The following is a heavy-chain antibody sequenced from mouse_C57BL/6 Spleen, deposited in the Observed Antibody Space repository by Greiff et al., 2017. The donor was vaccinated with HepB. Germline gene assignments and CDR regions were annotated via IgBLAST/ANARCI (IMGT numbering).Heavy chain of an antibody. V-gene: IGHV1-15*01. D-gene: IGHD1-1*02. J-gene: IGHJ4*01. CDR1: GYTFTDYE. CDR3: ARGGGDAMDY. Sequence: VKLVESGAELVRPGASVSLSCKASGYTFTDYEMHWVKQTPVHGLEWIGAIDPETGGTAYNQKFKGKAILTADKSSSTAYMELRSLTSEDSAVYYCARGGGDAMDYWGQGTSVTVSS. CDR2: IDPETGGT.